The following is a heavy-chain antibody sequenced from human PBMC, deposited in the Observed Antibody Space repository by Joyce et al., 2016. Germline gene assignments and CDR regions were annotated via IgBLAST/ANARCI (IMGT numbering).Heavy chain of an antibody. D-gene: IGHD2-2*03. V-gene: IGHV5-51*01. Sequence: DVQLVQSGADMKKPGESLKISCQGSGYSFTSTWIGWVRQMPGEGLEWMGFIYPGDSDTRYNPSFQGHVSISADKSISTAYLQWVSLKASDSAMYYCARWIRSGDYNWFDRWGQGTLVTVSS. CDR3: ARWIRSGDYNWFDR. CDR2: IYPGDSDT. CDR1: GYSFTSTW. J-gene: IGHJ5*02.